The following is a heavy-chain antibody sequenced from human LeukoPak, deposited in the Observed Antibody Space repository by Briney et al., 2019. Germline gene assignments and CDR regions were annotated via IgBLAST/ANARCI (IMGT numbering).Heavy chain of an antibody. CDR3: ARDGPLLWFGELPRGMDV. Sequence: GGALRLSRAHSGFTFSIYAMHSVRQAPRTGLEWVAVISYDGSNKYYAHSVKGRFTISRDNSKNTLYLQMNSLRAADTAVYYCARDGPLLWFGELPRGMDVWGQGNTVTVSS. D-gene: IGHD3-10*01. V-gene: IGHV3-30*04. CDR1: GFTFSIYA. CDR2: ISYDGSNK. J-gene: IGHJ6*02.